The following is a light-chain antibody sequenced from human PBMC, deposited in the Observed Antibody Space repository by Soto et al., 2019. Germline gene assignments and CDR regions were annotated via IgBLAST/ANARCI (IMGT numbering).Light chain of an antibody. J-gene: IGKJ1*01. V-gene: IGKV3-15*01. CDR1: QNIYSN. Sequence: MTQSPATLSVSPGERATLSCRASQNIYSNVAWYQQRPGQAPRLLIYRASTRAPGIPARFSGSGSGTEFTLTISSLQSEDFTVYSCLQYHNLWAFGQGTKVDIK. CDR3: LQYHNLWA. CDR2: RAS.